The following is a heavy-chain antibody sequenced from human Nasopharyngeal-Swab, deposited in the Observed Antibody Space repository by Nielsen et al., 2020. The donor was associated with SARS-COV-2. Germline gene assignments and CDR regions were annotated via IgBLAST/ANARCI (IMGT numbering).Heavy chain of an antibody. V-gene: IGHV3-30*03. CDR3: AIGLGPYYYYGMDV. CDR2: ISYDGSNK. J-gene: IGHJ6*02. Sequence: PGKGLEWVAVISYDGSNKYYADSVKGRFTISRDNSKNTLYLQMNSLRAEDTAVYYCAIGLGPYYYYGMDVWGQGTTVTVSS. D-gene: IGHD3/OR15-3a*01.